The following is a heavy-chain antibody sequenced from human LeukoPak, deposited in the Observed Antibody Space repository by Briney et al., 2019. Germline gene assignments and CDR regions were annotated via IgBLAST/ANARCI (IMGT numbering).Heavy chain of an antibody. V-gene: IGHV4-34*01. CDR3: ARGHGRRYWYFDL. CDR2: INHSGST. CDR1: GGSFSGYY. Sequence: SETLSLTCAVYGGSFSGYYWSWIRHPPGKGLEWIGEINHSGSTNYNPSLKSRVTISVDTSKNQFSLKLSSVTAANTAVYYCARGHGRRYWYFDLWGRGTLVTVSS. D-gene: IGHD4-17*01. J-gene: IGHJ2*01.